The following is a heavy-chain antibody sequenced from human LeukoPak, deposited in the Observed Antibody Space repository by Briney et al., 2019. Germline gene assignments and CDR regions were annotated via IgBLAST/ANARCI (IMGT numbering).Heavy chain of an antibody. Sequence: GGSLRLSCAASGFTFCSYSMIWLRQAPGKGLEWVSFIRSSRSYIYYADSVKGRFNISRDNAKNSLFLQMNSLRGEDPAVYYCARCTTGKTFGSLREIKKSREIDYWGQGTLVTVSS. J-gene: IGHJ4*02. CDR2: IRSSRSYI. D-gene: IGHD1-1*01. V-gene: IGHV3-21*01. CDR1: GFTFCSYS. CDR3: ARCTTGKTFGSLREIKKSREIDY.